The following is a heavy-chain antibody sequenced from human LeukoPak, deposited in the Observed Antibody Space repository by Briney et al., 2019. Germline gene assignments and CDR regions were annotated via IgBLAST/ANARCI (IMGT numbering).Heavy chain of an antibody. Sequence: PGRSLRLSCAASGFTFDDYAMHWVRQAPGKGLEWVSGISWNSGSIGYADSVKGRFTISRDNAKNSLYLQMNSLRVDDTAVYYCARDPPAVAANTYGWGQGTLVTVSS. CDR1: GFTFDDYA. V-gene: IGHV3-9*01. CDR3: ARDPPAVAANTYG. J-gene: IGHJ4*02. D-gene: IGHD6-6*01. CDR2: ISWNSGSI.